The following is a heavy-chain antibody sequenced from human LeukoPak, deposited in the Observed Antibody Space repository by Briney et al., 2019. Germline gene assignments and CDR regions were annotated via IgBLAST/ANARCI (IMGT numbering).Heavy chain of an antibody. D-gene: IGHD3-10*01. CDR3: ARDITMVRGVITGMDY. Sequence: ASVKVSCKASGYTFTGYYMHWVRQAPGQGLEWMGRINPNSGGTNYAQKFQGRGTMTRDTSISTAYMELSRLRSDDTAVYYCARDITMVRGVITGMDYWGQGTLVTVSS. J-gene: IGHJ4*02. V-gene: IGHV1-2*06. CDR1: GYTFTGYY. CDR2: INPNSGGT.